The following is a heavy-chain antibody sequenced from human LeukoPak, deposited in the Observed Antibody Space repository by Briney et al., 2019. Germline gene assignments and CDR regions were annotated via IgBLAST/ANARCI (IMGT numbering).Heavy chain of an antibody. CDR2: ISYDGSNK. D-gene: IGHD4-17*01. CDR3: AKALTTVTTYDMYY. J-gene: IGHJ4*02. CDR1: GFTFSSYA. V-gene: IGHV3-30*04. Sequence: GGSLRLSCAASGFTFSSYAMHWVRQAPGKGLEWVAVISYDGSNKYYADSVKGRFTISRDNSKNTLYLQMNSLRAEDTAVYYCAKALTTVTTYDMYYWGQGTLVTVSS.